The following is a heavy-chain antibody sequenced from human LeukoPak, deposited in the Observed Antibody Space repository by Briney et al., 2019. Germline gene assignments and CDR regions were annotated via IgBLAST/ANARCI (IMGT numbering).Heavy chain of an antibody. CDR3: GKGPRRCTGCDGFDI. D-gene: IGHD1-14*01. CDR2: SSWDDNTE. V-gene: IGHV3-43*01. CDR1: GFTFDDRT. J-gene: IGHJ3*02. Sequence: PGGSLRLSCAASGFTFDDRTMHWVRQAPGKGLEWVSISSWDDNTEYYADSVKGRFTISRDNSKTSLYLQMNSLRTEDTAVYYCGKGPRRCTGCDGFDILGQGTMVTVSS.